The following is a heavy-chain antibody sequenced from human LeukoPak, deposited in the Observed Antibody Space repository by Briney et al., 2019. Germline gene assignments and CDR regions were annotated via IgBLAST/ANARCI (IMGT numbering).Heavy chain of an antibody. V-gene: IGHV3-7*03. J-gene: IGHJ4*02. Sequence: PGGSLRLSCAASGFIFSNYWMSWVRQAPGKGLEWVANIKRDGSEKYYVDSVKGRFTVSRDDAKNSLYLQMNSLRAEDTAVYYCARDQRWLQSAGYFDYWGQGTLVTVSS. CDR1: GFIFSNYW. CDR3: ARDQRWLQSAGYFDY. D-gene: IGHD5-24*01. CDR2: IKRDGSEK.